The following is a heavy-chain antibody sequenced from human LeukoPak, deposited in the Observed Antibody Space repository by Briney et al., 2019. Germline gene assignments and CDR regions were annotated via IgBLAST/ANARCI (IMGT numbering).Heavy chain of an antibody. J-gene: IGHJ1*01. V-gene: IGHV3-23*01. D-gene: IGHD2-21*01. CDR3: AKRGDSEYFHY. CDR2: INSGDNI. CDR1: GFAFGTYA. Sequence: GGSLRLSCAGSGFAFGTYAMSWVRQAPGKGLEWLSAINSGDNIYYADSVKGRFTISRDNSKNTLSLQMNSLRADDTALYFCAKRGDSEYFHYWGQGTLVTVSS.